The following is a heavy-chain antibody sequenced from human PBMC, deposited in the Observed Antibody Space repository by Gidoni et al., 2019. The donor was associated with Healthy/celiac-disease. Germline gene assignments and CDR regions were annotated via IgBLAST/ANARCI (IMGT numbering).Heavy chain of an antibody. CDR2: ISSSSSYI. D-gene: IGHD4-4*01. Sequence: EVQLVESGGGLVKPGGSLRLSCAASGFTFSSYSMNWVRQAPGKGLEWVSSISSSSSYIYYADSVKGRFTISRDNAKNSLYLQMNSLRAEDTAVYYCARDFTVTTGGRYYYYYYGMDVWGQGTTVTVSS. J-gene: IGHJ6*02. CDR1: GFTFSSYS. V-gene: IGHV3-21*01. CDR3: ARDFTVTTGGRYYYYYYGMDV.